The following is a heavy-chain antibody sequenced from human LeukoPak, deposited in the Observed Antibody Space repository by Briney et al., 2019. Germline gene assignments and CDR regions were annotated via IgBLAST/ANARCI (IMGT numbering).Heavy chain of an antibody. J-gene: IGHJ3*01. D-gene: IGHD3-22*01. CDR1: EFTFSSNS. CDR2: ISSSSSTI. V-gene: IGHV3-48*01. Sequence: GGSPRLSCAASEFTFSSNSMNWVRQAPGKGLEWVSYISSSSSTIYYADSVKGGFTISRDNAKNSLYLQMNSLRAEDTAVYYCATSSGTNWGQGTMVTVSS. CDR3: ATSSGTN.